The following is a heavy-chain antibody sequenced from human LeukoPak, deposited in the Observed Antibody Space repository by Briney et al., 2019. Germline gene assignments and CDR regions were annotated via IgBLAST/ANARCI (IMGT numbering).Heavy chain of an antibody. J-gene: IGHJ4*02. CDR2: INHSGIT. Sequence: SETLSLTCAVYGGSFSGYYWTWIRQPPGKGLEWIGEINHSGITNYNPSLKSRVTMSGDTARNQFSLKLSFVTAADTAVYYCARARLTGTTPDFDHWGQGTLVTVSS. CDR1: GGSFSGYY. D-gene: IGHD1-7*01. CDR3: ARARLTGTTPDFDH. V-gene: IGHV4-34*01.